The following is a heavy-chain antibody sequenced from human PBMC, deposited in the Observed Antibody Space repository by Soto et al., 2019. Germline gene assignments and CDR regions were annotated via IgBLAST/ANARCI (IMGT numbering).Heavy chain of an antibody. D-gene: IGHD2-15*01. CDR1: GFTFRHYA. J-gene: IGHJ4*02. Sequence: QVQLVESGGGGVQPGESLTLSCAASGFTFRHYAMHWVRQAPGKGLEWVAIISFDGINRFYIDSVKGRFTISRDNSKNPLYLGMSSVRAEDTAVYFCARDLSYCSGGSCYQHDGSDNWGKGTLVTVSS. V-gene: IGHV3-30*04. CDR2: ISFDGINR. CDR3: ARDLSYCSGGSCYQHDGSDN.